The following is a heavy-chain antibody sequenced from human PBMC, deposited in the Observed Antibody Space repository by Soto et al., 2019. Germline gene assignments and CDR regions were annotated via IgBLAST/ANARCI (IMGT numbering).Heavy chain of an antibody. V-gene: IGHV4-31*03. CDR1: GGSISSGGYY. D-gene: IGHD3-10*01. J-gene: IGHJ5*02. CDR3: ARGSMPPRGTMVRGVMLNWFDP. CDR2: IYYSRST. Sequence: QVQLQESGPGLVKPSQTLSLTCTVSGGSISSGGYYWSWIRQHPGKGLEWIGYIYYSRSTYYNPSLKRRVTISVDTSKNQFSLKLSSVTAADTAVYYCARGSMPPRGTMVRGVMLNWFDPWGQGTMVTVSS.